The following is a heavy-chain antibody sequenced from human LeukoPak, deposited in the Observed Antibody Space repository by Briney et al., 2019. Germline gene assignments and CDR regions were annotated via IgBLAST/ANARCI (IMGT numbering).Heavy chain of an antibody. J-gene: IGHJ6*03. CDR3: ARGDLQLERLDYYYYYMDV. CDR2: IYASGNT. CDR1: GGSISSGNYY. V-gene: IGHV4-61*02. D-gene: IGHD1-1*01. Sequence: NPSQTLSLTCTVSGGSISSGNYYWNWIRQPAGEGLEWIGRIYASGNTNYNPSLKSRVTISMDTSKNQFSLNLSSVTAADTAVYYCARGDLQLERLDYYYYYMDVWGKGTTVTISS.